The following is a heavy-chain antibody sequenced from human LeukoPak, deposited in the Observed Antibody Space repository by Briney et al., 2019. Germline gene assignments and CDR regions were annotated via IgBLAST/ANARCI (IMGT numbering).Heavy chain of an antibody. Sequence: SETLSLTCTVSGGSIGTSYWAWIRQPPGKGLEWIGYIYYSGSTNYNPSLKSRVTISVDTSKNQFSLKLSSVTAADTAVYYCARDYVEGQQEDAFDIWDQGTMVTVSS. CDR3: ARDYVEGQQEDAFDI. D-gene: IGHD3-16*01. V-gene: IGHV4-59*01. J-gene: IGHJ3*02. CDR1: GGSIGTSY. CDR2: IYYSGST.